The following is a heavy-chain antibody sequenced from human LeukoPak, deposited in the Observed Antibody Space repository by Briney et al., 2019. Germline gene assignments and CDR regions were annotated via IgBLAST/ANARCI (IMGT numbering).Heavy chain of an antibody. Sequence: ASVKVSCKASGYTFTGYYMHWVRQAPGQGLEWMGRINPNSGGTNYAQKFQGRVTMTRDTSISTAYMELSSLRSEDTAVYYCARGGCSSTSCYLVALLLDYWGQGTLVTVSS. D-gene: IGHD2-2*01. V-gene: IGHV1-2*06. CDR1: GYTFTGYY. J-gene: IGHJ4*02. CDR2: INPNSGGT. CDR3: ARGGCSSTSCYLVALLLDY.